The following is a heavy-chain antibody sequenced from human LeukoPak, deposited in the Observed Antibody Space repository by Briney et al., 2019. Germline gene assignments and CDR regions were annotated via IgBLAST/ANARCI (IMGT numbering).Heavy chain of an antibody. V-gene: IGHV3-23*01. Sequence: GGSLRLSCAASGFTFSSSAMSWVRQAPGKGLEWVSGISGSGGSTYYADSVKGRFTISRDDSKNTLYLQMNSLRAEDTAVYYCAKGSPLRYFDAVWGQGPLVTVPS. J-gene: IGHJ4*02. CDR1: GFTFSSSA. D-gene: IGHD3-9*01. CDR3: AKGSPLRYFDAV. CDR2: ISGSGGST.